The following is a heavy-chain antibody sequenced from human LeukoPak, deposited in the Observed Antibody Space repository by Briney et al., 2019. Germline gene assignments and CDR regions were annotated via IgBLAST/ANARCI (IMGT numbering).Heavy chain of an antibody. CDR2: FDPEDGET. CDR1: GYTLTELS. V-gene: IGHV1-24*01. D-gene: IGHD3-10*01. CDR3: ATDSRGVGNAFDI. Sequence: ASVKVSCKVSGYTLTELSMHWVRQAPGKGVEGMGGFDPEDGETIYAQKFQGRVTMTEDTSTDTAYMELSSLRSEDTAVYYCATDSRGVGNAFDIWGQGTMVTVSS. J-gene: IGHJ3*02.